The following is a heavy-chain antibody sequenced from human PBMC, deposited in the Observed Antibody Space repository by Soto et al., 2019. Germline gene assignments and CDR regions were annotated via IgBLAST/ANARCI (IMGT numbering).Heavy chain of an antibody. J-gene: IGHJ4*02. Sequence: EVQLLESGGGLVQPGGSLRLSCAASGFTFSSYAMSWVRQAPGKGLEWVSAISGSGGSTYYADSVKGRFTISRDNSKNALYLQMNSLRAEDTAVYYCAKLDGSSGYSLQGYWGQGTLVTVSS. D-gene: IGHD3-22*01. CDR1: GFTFSSYA. CDR2: ISGSGGST. CDR3: AKLDGSSGYSLQGY. V-gene: IGHV3-23*01.